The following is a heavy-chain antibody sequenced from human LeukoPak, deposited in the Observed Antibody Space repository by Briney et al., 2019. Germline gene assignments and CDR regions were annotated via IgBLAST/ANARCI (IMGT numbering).Heavy chain of an antibody. CDR2: ISGSGGST. Sequence: QAGGSLRLSCAASGFTFSSYAMSWVRQAPGKGLEWVSAISGSGGSTYYADSVKGRFTISRDNSKNTLYLQMNSLRAEDTAVYYCAKVLGYCSGGSCYSKLGGAYYGMDVWGQGTTVTVSS. D-gene: IGHD2-15*01. V-gene: IGHV3-23*01. CDR1: GFTFSSYA. CDR3: AKVLGYCSGGSCYSKLGGAYYGMDV. J-gene: IGHJ6*02.